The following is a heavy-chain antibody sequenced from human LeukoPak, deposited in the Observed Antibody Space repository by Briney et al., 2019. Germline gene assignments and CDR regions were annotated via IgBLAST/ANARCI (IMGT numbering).Heavy chain of an antibody. CDR3: ARDLGWPYSSGWYGFVY. Sequence: SVKVSCKASGGTFSSYAISWVRQAPGQGLEWMGGIIPIFGTANYAQKSQGRVTITTDESTSRAYMELSSLRSEDTAVYYCARDLGWPYSSGWYGFVYWGQGTLVTVSS. CDR1: GGTFSSYA. D-gene: IGHD6-19*01. V-gene: IGHV1-69*05. CDR2: IIPIFGTA. J-gene: IGHJ4*02.